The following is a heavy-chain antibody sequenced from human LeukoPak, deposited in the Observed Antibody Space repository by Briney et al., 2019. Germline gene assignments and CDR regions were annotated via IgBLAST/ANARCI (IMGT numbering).Heavy chain of an antibody. CDR3: AKSGRYYYDSSGYLDY. D-gene: IGHD3-22*01. CDR1: GVTFYEYA. CDR2: ISWNRGSI. Sequence: GGCLRLSCAASGVTFYEYAMHWGRQAPGKGVEWGSGISWNRGSIGYADSVKGRFTISRDHAKNSLYLQMNSLRAEDTALYYCAKSGRYYYDSSGYLDYWGQGTLVTVSS. J-gene: IGHJ4*02. V-gene: IGHV3-9*01.